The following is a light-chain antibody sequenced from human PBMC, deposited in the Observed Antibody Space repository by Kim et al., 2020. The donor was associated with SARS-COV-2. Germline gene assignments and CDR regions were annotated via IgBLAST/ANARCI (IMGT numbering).Light chain of an antibody. CDR1: QGISRS. Sequence: DIQMTQSPSALSASVGDRVTITCRASQGISRSLAWYQQKLGEPPKLLIFQASSVESGVPSRYSGSGSGTEFTLTISSLQPDDCATYYCQQYGSYWTFGQGTKVEIK. CDR3: QQYGSYWT. V-gene: IGKV1-5*03. CDR2: QAS. J-gene: IGKJ1*01.